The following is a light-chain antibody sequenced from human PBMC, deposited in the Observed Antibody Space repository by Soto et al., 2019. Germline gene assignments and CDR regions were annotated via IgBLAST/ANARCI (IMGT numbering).Light chain of an antibody. CDR2: GAS. J-gene: IGKJ4*01. CDR1: QSVSSN. Sequence: EIVMTQSPATLSVSPGERATLSCRASQSVSSNLAWYQQKPGQAPRLLIYGASTRATGIPARFSGSGSGTELTLTISRLQSEDFAVYYCQQYNNWPRALTFGGGTKVEIK. V-gene: IGKV3-15*01. CDR3: QQYNNWPRALT.